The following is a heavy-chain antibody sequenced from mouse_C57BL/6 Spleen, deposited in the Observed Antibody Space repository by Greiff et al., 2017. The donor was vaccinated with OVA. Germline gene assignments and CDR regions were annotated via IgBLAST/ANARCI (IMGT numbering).Heavy chain of an antibody. CDR1: GYTFTEYT. J-gene: IGHJ1*03. Sequence: VQLQESGAELVKPGASVKLSCKASGYTFTEYTIHWVKQRSGQGLEWIGWFYPGSGSIKYNEKFKDKATLTADKSSSTVYMELSRLTSEDSAGYFCERHAITTVVARDWYFDVWGTGTTVTVSS. CDR2: FYPGSGSI. CDR3: ERHAITTVVARDWYFDV. V-gene: IGHV1-62-2*01. D-gene: IGHD1-1*01.